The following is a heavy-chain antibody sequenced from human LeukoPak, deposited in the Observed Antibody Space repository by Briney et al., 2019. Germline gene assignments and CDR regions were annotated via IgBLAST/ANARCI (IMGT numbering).Heavy chain of an antibody. D-gene: IGHD2-21*02. J-gene: IGHJ4*02. CDR1: GFTLSSYW. V-gene: IGHV3-74*03. CDR3: ARAYCGADCYSRAMDY. CDR2: INSAGSIT. Sequence: GGSLRLSCAASGFTLSSYWMHWVRQAPGKGLVWVSRINSAGSITTYADSVKGRFTISRDNAKNTLYLQMNSLRAEDTAVYFCARAYCGADCYSRAMDYWGQGTLVTVSS.